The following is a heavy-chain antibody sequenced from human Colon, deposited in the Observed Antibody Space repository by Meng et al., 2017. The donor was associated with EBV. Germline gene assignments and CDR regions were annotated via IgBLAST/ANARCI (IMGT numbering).Heavy chain of an antibody. V-gene: IGHV6-1*01. CDR1: GASVSTTSAA. CDR3: ARVAVGISSFDY. CDR2: TYYRSKWYN. J-gene: IGHJ4*02. D-gene: IGHD1-26*01. Sequence: QVHLPQPGHGRVKPSQTPPLPRALSGASVSTTSAAWNWIRQPPSRGLEWLGRTYYRSKWYNDYALSVKSRITINPDTSKNQFSLQLNSVTPEDTAVYYCARVAVGISSFDYWGQGTLVTVSS.